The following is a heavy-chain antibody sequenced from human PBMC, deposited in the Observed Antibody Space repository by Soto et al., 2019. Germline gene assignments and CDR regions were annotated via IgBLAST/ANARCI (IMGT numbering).Heavy chain of an antibody. CDR3: ARDGGVVVAVDAFDV. J-gene: IGHJ3*01. CDR1: GFTFDDHG. Sequence: EVQLVESGGGVVRPGGSLRLSCAASGFTFDDHGMTWVRQAPGKGLEWVSGITWNGATTGYADSVKGRFTISRDNAKNSLYLQINSLRVEDTALYYCARDGGVVVAVDAFDVWGQGTMVTVSS. D-gene: IGHD6-19*01. V-gene: IGHV3-20*04. CDR2: ITWNGATT.